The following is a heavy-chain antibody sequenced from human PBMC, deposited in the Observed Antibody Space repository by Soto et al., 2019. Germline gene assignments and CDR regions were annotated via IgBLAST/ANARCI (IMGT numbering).Heavy chain of an antibody. J-gene: IGHJ4*02. CDR1: GGSISSSSYY. CDR2: IYYSGST. V-gene: IGHV4-39*01. D-gene: IGHD6-19*01. CDR3: ARAQGGWSPHFDY. Sequence: SETLSLTCTVSGGSISSSSYYWGWIRQPPGKGLEWIGSIYYSGSTYYNPSLKSRVTISVDTSKNQFSLKLSSVTAADTAVYYCARAQGGWSPHFDYWGQGTLVTVSS.